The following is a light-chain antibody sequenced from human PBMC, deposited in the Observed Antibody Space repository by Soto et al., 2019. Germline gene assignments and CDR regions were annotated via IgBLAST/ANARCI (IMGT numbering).Light chain of an antibody. CDR2: EVS. V-gene: IGLV2-8*01. J-gene: IGLJ2*01. CDR3: TSYAATYIVL. Sequence: QSALTQPPSASGAPGQSVTISCTGTSSDVGGYNYVSWFQQHPGRAPKLMIYEVSKRPSGVPDRFSGSKSGNTASLTVSGLQAEDEAEYFCTSYAATYIVLVGGGTKLTGL. CDR1: SSDVGGYNY.